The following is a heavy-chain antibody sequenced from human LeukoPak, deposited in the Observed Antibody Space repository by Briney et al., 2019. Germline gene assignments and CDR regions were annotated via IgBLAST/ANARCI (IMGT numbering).Heavy chain of an antibody. CDR3: AKDPNGDYVGAFDF. CDR2: IRAGGGST. J-gene: IGHJ3*01. Sequence: GGSLRLSCAASGFTFSNYAMMWVRQAPGKGLELVSTIRAGGGSTYSADSVTGRFTISRDNSKSTLFLQMNSLRAEDTAVYYCAKDPNGDYVGAFDFWGQGIMVSVSS. D-gene: IGHD4-17*01. V-gene: IGHV3-23*01. CDR1: GFTFSNYA.